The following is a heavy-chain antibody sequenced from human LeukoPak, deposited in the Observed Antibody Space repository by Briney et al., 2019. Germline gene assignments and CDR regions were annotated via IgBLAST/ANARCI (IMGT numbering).Heavy chain of an antibody. D-gene: IGHD6-19*01. Sequence: PGGSLRLSCAASGFTFSGYAMSWVRQAPGKGLEWVSAISGSGGSTYYADSVKGRFTISRDNSKNTLYLQMNSLRAEDTAVYYCAKTLSSGWYRYDAFDIWGQGTMVTVSS. J-gene: IGHJ3*02. CDR1: GFTFSGYA. CDR3: AKTLSSGWYRYDAFDI. V-gene: IGHV3-23*01. CDR2: ISGSGGST.